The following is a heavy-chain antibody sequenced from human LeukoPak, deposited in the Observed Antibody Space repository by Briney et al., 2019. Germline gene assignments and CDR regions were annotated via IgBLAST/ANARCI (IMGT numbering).Heavy chain of an antibody. CDR2: ISSSGSTI. V-gene: IGHV3-11*04. CDR3: AGGGYYDFWSGYYDAFDI. CDR1: GFTFSDYY. Sequence: PGGSLRLSWAAAGFTFSDYYMSWIRQAPGKGLEWVSYISSSGSTIYYADSVKGRFTISRDNAKNSLYLQMNSLRAEDTAVYYCAGGGYYDFWSGYYDAFDIWGQGTMVTVSS. J-gene: IGHJ3*02. D-gene: IGHD3-3*01.